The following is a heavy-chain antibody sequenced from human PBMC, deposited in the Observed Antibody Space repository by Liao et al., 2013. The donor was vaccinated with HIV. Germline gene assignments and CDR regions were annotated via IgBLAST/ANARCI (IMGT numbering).Heavy chain of an antibody. CDR2: IYYSGST. CDR1: GGSISGKTYH. Sequence: QLQLQESGPGLVKPSETLSLACTVSGGSISGKTYHWGWIRQPPGKGLEWIGSIYYSGSTYYNPSLRSRVTISIDTSNNHFSLRLSSVTAADTAVYYCANQGATIADYWGQGTLVTVSS. V-gene: IGHV4-39*02. D-gene: IGHD5-12*01. J-gene: IGHJ4*02. CDR3: ANQGATIADY.